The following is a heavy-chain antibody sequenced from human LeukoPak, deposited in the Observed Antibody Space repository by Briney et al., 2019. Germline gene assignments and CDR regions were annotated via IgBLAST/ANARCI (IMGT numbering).Heavy chain of an antibody. J-gene: IGHJ4*02. CDR1: GFTFSDYY. CDR3: ARDIDFYGSGSYYNFDY. CDR2: IRAGGSTM. D-gene: IGHD3-10*01. Sequence: PGGSLRLSCAASGFTFSDYYMSWVRQAPGRGLEWVSVIRAGGSTMYFADSVRGRFTISRDNAKNSLFLEMNSLRVEDTAVYYCARDIDFYGSGSYYNFDYWGQGTLVTVSS. V-gene: IGHV3-11*01.